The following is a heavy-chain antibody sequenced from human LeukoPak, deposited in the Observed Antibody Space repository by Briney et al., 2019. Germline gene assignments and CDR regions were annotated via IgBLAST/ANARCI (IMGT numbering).Heavy chain of an antibody. V-gene: IGHV3-30*04. D-gene: IGHD5-12*01. J-gene: IGHJ5*02. Sequence: GGSLRLSCAPSGFTFDTYSFHWVRQSPGKGLDWVALISHDGRRKYYADAVKGRFTISRDDSKNTLSLQMNSLRAEDPSTYYCARDPSFSRGFNFVLSSWGQGTPVTVSS. CDR1: GFTFDTYS. CDR3: ARDPSFSRGFNFVLSS. CDR2: ISHDGRRK.